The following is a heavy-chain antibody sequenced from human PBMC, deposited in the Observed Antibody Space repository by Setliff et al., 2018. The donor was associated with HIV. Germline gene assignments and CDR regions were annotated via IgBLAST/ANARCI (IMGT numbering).Heavy chain of an antibody. CDR3: ARYLTPPYYYYYMDV. J-gene: IGHJ6*03. V-gene: IGHV3-30*03. Sequence: GGSLRLSCAASGFIFNRHALHWVRQAPGKGLEWVAVIPYDGSNKYYADSVKGRFTISRDNAKNTLYLQMNSLRVEDTAVYYCARYLTPPYYYYYMDVWGEGTTVTVSS. CDR2: IPYDGSNK. CDR1: GFIFNRHA. D-gene: IGHD7-27*01.